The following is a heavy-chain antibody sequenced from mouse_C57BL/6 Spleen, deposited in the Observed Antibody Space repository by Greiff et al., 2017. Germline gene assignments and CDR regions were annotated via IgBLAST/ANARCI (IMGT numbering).Heavy chain of an antibody. CDR3: AQIAETGFAD. J-gene: IGHJ3*01. CDR2: IWWNDDK. Sequence: QVTLQVSGPGILQPSQTLSLTCSFSGFSLSTSNMGIGWIRQPSGKGLEWLAHIWWNDDKYYNPSLKSRLTISKDTSNNQVILKITSVDTADTATSYGAQIAETGFADWGQGTLVTVSA. D-gene: IGHD4-1*01. V-gene: IGHV8-5*01. CDR1: GFSLSTSNMG.